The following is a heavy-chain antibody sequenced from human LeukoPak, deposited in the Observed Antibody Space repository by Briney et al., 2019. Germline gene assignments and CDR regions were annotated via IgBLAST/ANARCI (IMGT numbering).Heavy chain of an antibody. CDR1: GYTFTSYG. D-gene: IGHD3-22*01. CDR2: IIPIFGTA. J-gene: IGHJ5*02. Sequence: GASVKVSCKASGYTFTSYGISWVRQAPGQGLEWMGGIIPIFGTANYAQKFQGRVTITADESTSTAYMELRSLRSDDTAVYYCARTYYYDSSGITWFDPWGQGTLVTVSS. CDR3: ARTYYYDSSGITWFDP. V-gene: IGHV1-69*13.